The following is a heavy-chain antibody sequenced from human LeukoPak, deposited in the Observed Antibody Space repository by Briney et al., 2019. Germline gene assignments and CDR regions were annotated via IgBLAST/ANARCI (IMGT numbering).Heavy chain of an antibody. CDR3: ARRSIASPFDY. CDR1: GGSNSSSSYY. D-gene: IGHD6-6*01. Sequence: SETLSLTCTVSGGSNSSSSYYWGWIRQPPGMGLEWIGSIYYSGSTYYNPSLKSRVTISVDTSKNQFSLKLSSVTAADTAVYYCARRSIASPFDYWGQGTLVTVSS. CDR2: IYYSGST. J-gene: IGHJ4*02. V-gene: IGHV4-39*01.